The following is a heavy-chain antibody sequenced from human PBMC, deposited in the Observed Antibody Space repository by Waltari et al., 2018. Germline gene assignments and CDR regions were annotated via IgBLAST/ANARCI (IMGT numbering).Heavy chain of an antibody. D-gene: IGHD3-3*01. CDR1: GYPFTGFF. Sequence: QAQLVQSGAEVKKPGASVKVSCQASGYPFTGFFIHWVRQAPGQGLEWMGRVKGNTGGTKYAKKFQGRVTMTRDTSINTAYLELNSLGYDDTAVYFCARARDFWTGYYSTWGQGTLVTVSS. V-gene: IGHV1-2*02. CDR3: ARARDFWTGYYST. J-gene: IGHJ4*02. CDR2: VKGNTGGT.